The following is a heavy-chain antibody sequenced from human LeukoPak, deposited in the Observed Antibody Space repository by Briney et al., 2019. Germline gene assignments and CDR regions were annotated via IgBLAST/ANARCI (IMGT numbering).Heavy chain of an antibody. CDR2: ISGSGGST. CDR3: AKRLKVVPAAIEYYFDY. V-gene: IGHV3-23*01. D-gene: IGHD2-2*01. CDR1: GFTFSSYA. J-gene: IGHJ4*02. Sequence: PGGSLRLSCAASGFTFSSYAMSWVRQAPGKGLEWVSAISGSGGSTYYADSVKGRFTISRDNSKNTLYLQMNSLRAEDTAVYYCAKRLKVVPAAIEYYFDYWGQGTQVTVSS.